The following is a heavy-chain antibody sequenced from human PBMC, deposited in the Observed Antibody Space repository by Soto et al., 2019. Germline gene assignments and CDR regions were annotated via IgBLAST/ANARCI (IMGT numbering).Heavy chain of an antibody. CDR3: ARDKITGLFDY. J-gene: IGHJ4*02. Sequence: PSETLSLTSHVYGWTFSDYYWTCIRQPPGTGLEWIGEINHSGSTNYNPSLKSRVTISVDTSKNQFSLKLTSVTAADTAVYYCARDKITGLFDYWGQGTLVTVS. CDR1: GWTFSDYY. V-gene: IGHV4-34*01. D-gene: IGHD2-8*02. CDR2: INHSGST.